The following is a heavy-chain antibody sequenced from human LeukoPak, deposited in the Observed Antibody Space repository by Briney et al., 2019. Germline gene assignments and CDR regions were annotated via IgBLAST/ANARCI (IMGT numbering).Heavy chain of an antibody. J-gene: IGHJ4*02. D-gene: IGHD3-22*01. V-gene: IGHV1-24*01. Sequence: EASVKVSCKVSGYTLTELSMHWVRQAPGKGLEWMGGFDPEDGETIYAQKFQGRVTMTEDTSTDTAYMELSSLRSEDTAVYYCATVTYYYDSSGYYFDYWGQGNLVTVSS. CDR1: GYTLTELS. CDR3: ATVTYYYDSSGYYFDY. CDR2: FDPEDGET.